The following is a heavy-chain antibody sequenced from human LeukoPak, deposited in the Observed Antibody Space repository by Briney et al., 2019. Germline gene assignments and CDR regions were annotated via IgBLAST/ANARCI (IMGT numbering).Heavy chain of an antibody. CDR2: ISSSGSTI. D-gene: IGHD3-22*01. V-gene: IGHV3-11*04. J-gene: IGHJ4*02. Sequence: PGGSLRLSCAASGFTFSDYYMSWVRQAPGKGLEWVSYISSSGSTIYYADSVKGRFTISRDNAKNSLYLQMNSLRAEDTAVYYCARDYYDSSCYYFYYWGQVTLVTVSS. CDR3: ARDYYDSSCYYFYY. CDR1: GFTFSDYY.